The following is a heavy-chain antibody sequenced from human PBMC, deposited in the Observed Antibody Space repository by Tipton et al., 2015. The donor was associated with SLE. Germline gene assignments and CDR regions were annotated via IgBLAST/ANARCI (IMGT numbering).Heavy chain of an antibody. CDR2: IIPIFGTT. CDR1: GGTFGNYA. J-gene: IGHJ4*02. CDR3: AGYCSGGSCYFDY. D-gene: IGHD2-15*01. Sequence: SGPEVKKPGSSVKVSCKASGGTFGNYAINWVRQAPGQGLEWMGGIIPIFGTTNFAQMFQGRVTITADESTTTVYLELSSLRFEDTAVYYCAGYCSGGSCYFDYWGQGTLVTVSS. V-gene: IGHV1-69*01.